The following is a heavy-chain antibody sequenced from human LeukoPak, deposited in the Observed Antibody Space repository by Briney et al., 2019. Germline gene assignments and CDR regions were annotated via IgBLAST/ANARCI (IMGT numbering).Heavy chain of an antibody. V-gene: IGHV3-30-3*01. Sequence: PGGSLRLSCAASGFTFSSYAMHWVRQAPGKGLEWVAVISYDGSNKYYADSVKGRFTISRDNSKNTLYLQMNSLRAEDTAVYYCAKDGSWLFDYWGQGTLVTVSS. CDR2: ISYDGSNK. J-gene: IGHJ4*02. CDR1: GFTFSSYA. CDR3: AKDGSWLFDY. D-gene: IGHD6-13*01.